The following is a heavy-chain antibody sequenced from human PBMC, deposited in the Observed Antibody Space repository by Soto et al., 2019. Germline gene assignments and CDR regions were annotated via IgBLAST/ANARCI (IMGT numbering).Heavy chain of an antibody. J-gene: IGHJ6*02. CDR3: VRIYRQQLAGLDYYGMDV. V-gene: IGHV3-72*01. D-gene: IGHD6-13*01. CDR1: GFTFSDHY. CDR2: TRDKVNSYTT. Sequence: GGSLRLSCASSGFTFSDHYMDLVRQAPGKGLEWVGRTRDKVNSYTTEYAASVKGRFTISRDDSKNSLYLHMNSLKTEDTAVYYCVRIYRQQLAGLDYYGMDVWGQGTTVTVSS.